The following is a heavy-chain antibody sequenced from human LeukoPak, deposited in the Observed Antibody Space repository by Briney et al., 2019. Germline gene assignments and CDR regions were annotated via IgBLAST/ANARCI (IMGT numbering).Heavy chain of an antibody. D-gene: IGHD4-17*01. J-gene: IGHJ4*02. Sequence: SETLSLTCTVSGYSISSGYYWGWIRQPPGKGLEWIGSIYYSGTTYYNPSLKSRVTISVDTSKNQFSLKLSSVTAADTAVYYCASDPTTRGYFDYWGQGTLVTVSS. CDR3: ASDPTTRGYFDY. CDR2: IYYSGTT. V-gene: IGHV4-38-2*02. CDR1: GYSISSGYY.